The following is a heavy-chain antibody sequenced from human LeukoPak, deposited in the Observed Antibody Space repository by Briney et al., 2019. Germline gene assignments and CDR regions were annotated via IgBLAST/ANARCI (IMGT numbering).Heavy chain of an antibody. Sequence: PGGSLRLSCAASEFTFGSYSMNWVRQAPGKGLEWVSYITSSGSIYYADSVKGRFTISRDHAKNSLYLQMNNLRADDTAVYFCAGGNYGGNSPYFDYRGQGTLVTVSS. J-gene: IGHJ4*02. CDR1: EFTFGSYS. V-gene: IGHV3-48*01. CDR3: AGGNYGGNSPYFDY. CDR2: ITSSGSI. D-gene: IGHD4-23*01.